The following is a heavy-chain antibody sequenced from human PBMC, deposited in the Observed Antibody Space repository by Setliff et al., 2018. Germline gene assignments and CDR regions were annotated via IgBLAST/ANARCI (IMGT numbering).Heavy chain of an antibody. D-gene: IGHD1-26*01. CDR3: AREISTYSGSYYFVFPGAFDI. V-gene: IGHV3-43*01. CDR1: GFTFDDYT. Sequence: GGSLRLSCAASGFTFDDYTMHWVRQAPGKGLEWVSLISWDGGSTYYADSVKGRFTISRDNAKNSLYLQMNSLRAEDTAVYYCAREISTYSGSYYFVFPGAFDIWGQGTMVTVSS. CDR2: ISWDGGST. J-gene: IGHJ3*02.